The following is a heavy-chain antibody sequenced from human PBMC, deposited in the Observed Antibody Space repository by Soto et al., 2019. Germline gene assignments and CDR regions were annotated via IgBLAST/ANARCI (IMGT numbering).Heavy chain of an antibody. V-gene: IGHV4-34*01. J-gene: IGHJ4*02. CDR3: AGSLRLGYCSGGSCYHVNRGVDY. Sequence: SETLSLTCAVYGGSFSGYYWSWIRQPPGKGLEWIGEINHSGSTNYNLSLKSRVTISVDTSKNQFSLKLSSVTAADTAVYYCAGSLRLGYCSGGSCYHVNRGVDYWGQGTLVTVSS. D-gene: IGHD2-15*01. CDR2: INHSGST. CDR1: GGSFSGYY.